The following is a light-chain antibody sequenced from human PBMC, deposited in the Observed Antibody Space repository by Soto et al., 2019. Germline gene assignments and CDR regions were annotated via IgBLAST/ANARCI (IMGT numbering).Light chain of an antibody. CDR1: QSISSY. CDR3: QQSYTSPYR. Sequence: DIQMTQSPSSLSASVGDRVTITCRASQSISSYLNWYQQKPGKAPKLLIYAASTLQTGISSRFSGSGSGTDFTLTISSLQPEDFATYYCQQSYTSPYRFGQGTKLEIK. J-gene: IGKJ2*03. V-gene: IGKV1-39*01. CDR2: AAS.